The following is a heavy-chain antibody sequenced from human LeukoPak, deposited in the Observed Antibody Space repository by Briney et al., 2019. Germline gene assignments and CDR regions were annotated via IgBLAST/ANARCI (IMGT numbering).Heavy chain of an antibody. J-gene: IGHJ4*02. CDR1: GFHFSDYT. V-gene: IGHV3-23*01. Sequence: GGSLRHSCANAGFHFSDYTMSRGRQTPGKGLEWVSVISGGGDSVDYADSMKGRFTISRDNSKNTLYLQMNSLRAEDTAVYYCTKDKSSSSDFDYWVQGTLVTVSS. D-gene: IGHD6-13*01. CDR2: ISGGGDSV. CDR3: TKDKSSSSDFDY.